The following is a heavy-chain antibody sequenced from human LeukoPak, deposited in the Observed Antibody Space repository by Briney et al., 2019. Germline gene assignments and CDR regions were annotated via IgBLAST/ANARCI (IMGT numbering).Heavy chain of an antibody. Sequence: GGSLRLSCAASGFTFSDSFMNWIRQAPGKGLEWLSYISHSGSNLDYAESVRGRFTISRDNANHSLYLQINSLRAEDTAVYYCARGDSCGAPDYWGQGTLVTVSP. CDR2: ISHSGSNL. CDR3: ARGDSCGAPDY. J-gene: IGHJ4*02. CDR1: GFTFSDSF. D-gene: IGHD2-21*01. V-gene: IGHV3-11*01.